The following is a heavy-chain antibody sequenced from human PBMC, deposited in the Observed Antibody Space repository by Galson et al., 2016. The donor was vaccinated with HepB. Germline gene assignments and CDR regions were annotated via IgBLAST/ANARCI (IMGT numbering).Heavy chain of an antibody. V-gene: IGHV3-30*03. J-gene: IGHJ4*02. D-gene: IGHD2-15*01. CDR2: ISYDGNDK. CDR1: GFTFSDHS. Sequence: SLRLSCAASGFTFSDHSMNWVRQAPGKGLEWVAVISYDGNDKYYADSVTGRFTISRDDSKNTLYLQMNTAYMELRSLRSDDTAVYYCAREGVCSDGSCYSGFDYWGQGTPVTVSS. CDR3: AREGVCSDGSCYSGFDY.